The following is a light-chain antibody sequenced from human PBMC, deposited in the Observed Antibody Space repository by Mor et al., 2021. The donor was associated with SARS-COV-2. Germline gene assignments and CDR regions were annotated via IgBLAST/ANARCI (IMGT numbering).Light chain of an antibody. V-gene: IGLV1-51*01. CDR2: DND. J-gene: IGLJ2*01. CDR3: GTWDSSHVI. Sequence: VSWYQQLPGTAPKLLIYDNDKRPSGIPDRFSGSKSGTSATLDITGLQTEDEADYYCGTWDSSHVIFGG.